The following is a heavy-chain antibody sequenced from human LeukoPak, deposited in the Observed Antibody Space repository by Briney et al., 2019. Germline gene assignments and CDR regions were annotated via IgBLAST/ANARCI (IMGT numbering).Heavy chain of an antibody. CDR1: GGSISSYY. V-gene: IGHV4-59*01. J-gene: IGHJ5*02. Sequence: SETLSLTCTVSGGSISSYYWSWIRQPPGKGLEWIAYVFYSGSTNYKPSLKSRVTISVDTSKNQFSLKLSSVTAADTAVYYCARGGYYGSGNDFRFDPWGQGTLVTVSS. CDR3: ARGGYYGSGNDFRFDP. CDR2: VFYSGST. D-gene: IGHD3-10*01.